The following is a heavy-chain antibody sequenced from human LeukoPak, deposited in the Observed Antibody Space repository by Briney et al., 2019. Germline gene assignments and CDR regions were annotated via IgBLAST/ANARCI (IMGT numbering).Heavy chain of an antibody. CDR1: GFTFSDYY. Sequence: PGGSLRLSCAASGFTFSDYYMSWIRPAPGKGRGWVSYISSSGITIYYADSVKGRFTISRDNVKKSLYLQMNSLRAEDTAVYYCARDGGAGAFDIWGQGTMVTVSS. CDR2: ISSSGITI. CDR3: ARDGGAGAFDI. V-gene: IGHV3-11*01. J-gene: IGHJ3*02. D-gene: IGHD4-17*01.